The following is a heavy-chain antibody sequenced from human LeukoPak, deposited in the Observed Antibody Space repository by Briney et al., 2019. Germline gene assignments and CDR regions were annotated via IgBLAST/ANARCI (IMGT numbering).Heavy chain of an antibody. D-gene: IGHD5-18*01. CDR2: IYYSGST. Sequence: SETLSLTCTVSGGSISSSSYYWSWIRQPPGKGLEWIGSIYYSGSTYYNPSLKSRVTISVDTSKNQFSLKLSSVTAADTAVYYCARHGGYRYKTLNYYYYMDVWGKGTTVTVSS. CDR1: GGSISSSSYY. J-gene: IGHJ6*03. V-gene: IGHV4-39*01. CDR3: ARHGGYRYKTLNYYYYMDV.